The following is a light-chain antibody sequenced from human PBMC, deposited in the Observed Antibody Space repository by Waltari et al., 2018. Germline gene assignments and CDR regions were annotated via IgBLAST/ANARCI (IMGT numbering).Light chain of an antibody. CDR3: SSYTTRSNWV. CDR2: EVS. V-gene: IGLV2-14*01. CDR1: NSDVGGYRF. Sequence: QSALTQPASVSGSPGQSITISCTGTNSDVGGYRFVSWYQQHPGKAPKLIVYEVSNRPSGVSNRFSGSKSGNTASLTISGLQAEDEADYYCSSYTTRSNWVFGGGTKVTVL. J-gene: IGLJ3*02.